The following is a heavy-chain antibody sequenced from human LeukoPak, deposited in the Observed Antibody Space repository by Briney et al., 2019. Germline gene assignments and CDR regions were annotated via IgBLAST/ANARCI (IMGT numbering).Heavy chain of an antibody. CDR1: EFTFSSYN. D-gene: IGHD5-12*01. J-gene: IGHJ4*02. CDR2: ISSSSSYI. Sequence: EGSLRLSCAASEFTFSSYNMNWVRQAPGKGLEWVSSISSSSSYIYYADSVKGRFTISRDNAKNSLYLQMNSLRAEDTAVYYCARDRDIVATIFYYWGQGTLVTVSS. CDR3: ARDRDIVATIFYY. V-gene: IGHV3-21*01.